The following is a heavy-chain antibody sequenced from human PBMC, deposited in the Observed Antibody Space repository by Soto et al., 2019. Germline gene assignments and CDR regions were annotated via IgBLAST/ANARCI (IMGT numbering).Heavy chain of an antibody. V-gene: IGHV1-2*02. Sequence: QVQLVQSGAEVKKPGASVKVSCKASGYTFTAYHVHWVRQAPGQGLEWMAWINPYNGATNYAQRFQDRVTLTSDTSISTAYMEINKLTSDDAAVYYCATTSGNYSSAWQRLDVWGRGTTVTVSS. CDR2: INPYNGAT. D-gene: IGHD6-19*01. CDR3: ATTSGNYSSAWQRLDV. J-gene: IGHJ6*02. CDR1: GYTFTAYH.